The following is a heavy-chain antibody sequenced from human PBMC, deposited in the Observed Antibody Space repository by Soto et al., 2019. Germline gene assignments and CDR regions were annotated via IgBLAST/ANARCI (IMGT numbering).Heavy chain of an antibody. D-gene: IGHD3-22*01. CDR3: AAVTLITTVPTATDY. CDR1: GFTFSSYA. J-gene: IGHJ4*02. CDR2: ISYDGSNK. Sequence: LRLSCAASGFTFSSYAMPWGRQAPGKGLEWVAVISYDGSNKYYADSVKGRFTISRDNSKNTLYLQMNSLRAEDTAVYYCAAVTLITTVPTATDYWGQGTLVTVSS. V-gene: IGHV3-30-3*01.